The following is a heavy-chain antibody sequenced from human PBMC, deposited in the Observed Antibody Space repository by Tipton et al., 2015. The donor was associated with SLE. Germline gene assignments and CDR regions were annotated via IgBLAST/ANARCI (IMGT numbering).Heavy chain of an antibody. CDR3: AREWGTVTTLGGFDI. J-gene: IGHJ3*02. D-gene: IGHD4-17*01. Sequence: SLRLSCAASGFTFSSYGMHWVRQAPGKGLEWVAFIRYDGSNKYYADSVKGRFTISRDNSKNTLYLQMNSLRAEDTAVYYCAREWGTVTTLGGFDIWGQGTMVTVSS. V-gene: IGHV3-30*02. CDR2: IRYDGSNK. CDR1: GFTFSSYG.